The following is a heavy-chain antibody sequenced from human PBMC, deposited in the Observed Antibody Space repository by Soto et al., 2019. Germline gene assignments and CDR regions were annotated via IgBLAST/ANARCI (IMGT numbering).Heavy chain of an antibody. CDR1: GGSISSSNW. V-gene: IGHV4-4*02. CDR3: ARDKIAVAADAFDI. Sequence: SETLSLTCAVSGGSISSSNWWSWVRQPPGKGLEWIGEIYHSGSTNYNQSLKSRVTISVDKSKNQFSLKLSSVTAADTAVYYCARDKIAVAADAFDIWGQGTMVTVSS. J-gene: IGHJ3*02. CDR2: IYHSGST. D-gene: IGHD6-19*01.